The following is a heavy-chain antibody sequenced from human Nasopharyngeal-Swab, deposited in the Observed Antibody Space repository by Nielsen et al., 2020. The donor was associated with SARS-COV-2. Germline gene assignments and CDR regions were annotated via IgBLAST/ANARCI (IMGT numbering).Heavy chain of an antibody. CDR2: ITWNSGGI. V-gene: IGHV3-9*01. CDR3: AKLGAQGAVADHFDS. CDR1: GFTFDDYA. D-gene: IGHD6-19*01. J-gene: IGHJ4*02. Sequence: SLKISCAASGFTFDDYAMHWVRQAPGKGLEWVSGITWNSGGIGYADSVKGRFTLSRDNAKNSLYLQMNSLRPEDTALYYCAKLGAQGAVADHFDSWGQGTLVTVSS.